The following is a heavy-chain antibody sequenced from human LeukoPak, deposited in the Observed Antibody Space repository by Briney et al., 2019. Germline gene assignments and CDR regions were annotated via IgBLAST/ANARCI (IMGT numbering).Heavy chain of an antibody. J-gene: IGHJ4*02. CDR3: AKVGAEHYYFDY. Sequence: GGSLRLSCEASGLTFNKYWMTWVRQAPGKGLEWVANIKQDGSEKNYVDSVKGRFTISRDNAKNSLSLRMNSLSAEDTAVYYCAKVGAEHYYFDYWGQGTLVTVSS. D-gene: IGHD1-26*01. CDR1: GLTFNKYW. CDR2: IKQDGSEK. V-gene: IGHV3-7*01.